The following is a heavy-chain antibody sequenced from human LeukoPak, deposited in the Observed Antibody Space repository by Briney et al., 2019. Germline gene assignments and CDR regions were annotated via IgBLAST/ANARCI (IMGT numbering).Heavy chain of an antibody. J-gene: IGHJ4*02. CDR2: IYYSGST. D-gene: IGHD3-22*01. CDR3: ARAGGYDSSGYIDY. Sequence: SQTLSLTCTVSGGSISSGGYYWSWIRQHPGKGLEWIGYIYYSGSTNYNPSLKSRVTISVDTSKNQFSLKLSSVTAADTAVYYCARAGGYDSSGYIDYWGQGTLVTVSS. CDR1: GGSISSGGYY. V-gene: IGHV4-61*08.